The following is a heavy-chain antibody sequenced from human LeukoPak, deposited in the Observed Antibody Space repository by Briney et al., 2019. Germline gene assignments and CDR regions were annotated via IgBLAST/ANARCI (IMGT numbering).Heavy chain of an antibody. CDR1: GFTFNNFG. Sequence: GGSLRLSSEASGFTFNNFGMHWVRQAPGKGLEWVAFIGYDESKKYYAESVKGRFTISRDNAKNSLYLQMNSLRVDDTAVYYCARALQWLATDAFDIWGQGTMVTVSS. V-gene: IGHV3-30*02. D-gene: IGHD6-19*01. CDR3: ARALQWLATDAFDI. CDR2: IGYDESKK. J-gene: IGHJ3*02.